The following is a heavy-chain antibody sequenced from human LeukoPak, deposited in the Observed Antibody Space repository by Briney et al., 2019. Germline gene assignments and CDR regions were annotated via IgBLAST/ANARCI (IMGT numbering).Heavy chain of an antibody. V-gene: IGHV3-64*01. CDR2: ITSNGDNT. CDR3: ARDRAGNGDY. J-gene: IGHJ4*02. CDR1: GXTFSTYA. Sequence: PGGSLRLSCAASGXTFSTYAMHWVRQAPGKGLEYVSSITSNGDNTYYANSVKGRFTISRDNSKDTLYLQMGSLRAEDMAVYYCARDRAGNGDYWGQGTLVTVSS. D-gene: IGHD4-23*01.